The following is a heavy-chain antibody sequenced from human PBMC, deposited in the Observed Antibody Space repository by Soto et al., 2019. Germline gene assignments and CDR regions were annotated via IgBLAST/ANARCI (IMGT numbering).Heavy chain of an antibody. V-gene: IGHV3-7*01. D-gene: IGHD3-10*01. CDR2: IDQDGSNK. CDR3: AGGTETVMGPYYYYHLDV. CDR1: KFTLNTYW. J-gene: IGHJ6*02. Sequence: EVQLVESGGGLVQPGGSLRLSCAASKFTLNTYWMNWVRQAPGKGLEWVANIDQDGSNKHYVDSVEGRFTISRDNAKKSVFLQMSSLRVEATAVYYCAGGTETVMGPYYYYHLDVWGPGTTVTVSS.